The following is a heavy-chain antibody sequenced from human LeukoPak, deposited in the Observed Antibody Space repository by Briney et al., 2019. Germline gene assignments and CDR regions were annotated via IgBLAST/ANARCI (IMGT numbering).Heavy chain of an antibody. CDR3: ARQGGIAAAGSIDC. CDR2: IYHSGST. J-gene: IGHJ4*02. D-gene: IGHD6-13*01. CDR1: GYSISSGYY. Sequence: SETLSLTCAVSGYSISSGYYWGWIRQPPGKGLEWIGSIYHSGSTYYNPSLKSRVTISVDTSKNQFSLKLSSVTAADTAVYYCARQGGIAAAGSIDCWGQGTLVTVSS. V-gene: IGHV4-38-2*01.